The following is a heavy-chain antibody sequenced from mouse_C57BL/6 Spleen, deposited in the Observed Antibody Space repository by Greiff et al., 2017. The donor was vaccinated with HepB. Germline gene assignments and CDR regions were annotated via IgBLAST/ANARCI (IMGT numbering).Heavy chain of an antibody. Sequence: VQLQQSGAELVRPGASVTLSCKASGYTFTDYEMHWVKQTPVHGLEWIGAIDPETGGTAYNQKFKGKAILTADKSSSTAYMELRSLTSEDSAVYYCTRGGLRYYFDYWGQGTTLTVSS. J-gene: IGHJ2*01. CDR1: GYTFTDYE. V-gene: IGHV1-15*01. CDR3: TRGGLRYYFDY. CDR2: IDPETGGT.